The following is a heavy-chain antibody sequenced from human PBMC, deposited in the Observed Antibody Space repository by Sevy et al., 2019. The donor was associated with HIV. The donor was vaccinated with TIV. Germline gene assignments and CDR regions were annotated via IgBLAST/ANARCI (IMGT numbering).Heavy chain of an antibody. CDR2: IYSYGET. CDR1: GASIRDSSYY. CDR3: ARSMEQQLDAFEI. V-gene: IGHV4-39*01. Sequence: SETLSLTCTVSGASIRDSSYYWAWIRQPPGKGLEWIGNIYSYGETYYNSSLKSRFTISVDTSKSQFSLSLTSVTAADTAIYFCARSMEQQLDAFEIWGQGTMVTVSS. D-gene: IGHD6-13*01. J-gene: IGHJ3*02.